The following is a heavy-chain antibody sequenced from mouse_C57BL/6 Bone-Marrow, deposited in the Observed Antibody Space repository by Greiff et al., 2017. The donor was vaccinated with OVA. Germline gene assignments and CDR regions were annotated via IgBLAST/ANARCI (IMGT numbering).Heavy chain of an antibody. CDR2: IYPRSGNT. D-gene: IGHD2-1*01. CDR3: AKESRFYYGNYEGDYYAMDY. J-gene: IGHJ4*01. V-gene: IGHV1-81*01. CDR1: GYTFTSYG. Sequence: VQLKESGAELARPGASVKLSCKASGYTFTSYGISWVKQRTGQGLEWIGEIYPRSGNTYYNEKFKGKATLTADKSSSTAYMELRSLTSEDSAVYFCAKESRFYYGNYEGDYYAMDYWGQGTSVTVSS.